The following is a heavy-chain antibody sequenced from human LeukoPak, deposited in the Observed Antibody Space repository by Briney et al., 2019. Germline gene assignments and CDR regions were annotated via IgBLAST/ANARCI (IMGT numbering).Heavy chain of an antibody. D-gene: IGHD7-27*01. CDR2: IYYSGST. V-gene: IGHV4-61*08. CDR1: GGSISSGDYS. CDR3: ASQLGTYYYYMDV. Sequence: PSETLSLTCAVSGGSISSGDYSWSWIRQPPGKGLEWIGYIYYSGSTNYNPSLKSRVTISVDTSKNQFSLKLSSVTAADTAVYYCASQLGTYYYYMDVWGKGTTVTVSS. J-gene: IGHJ6*03.